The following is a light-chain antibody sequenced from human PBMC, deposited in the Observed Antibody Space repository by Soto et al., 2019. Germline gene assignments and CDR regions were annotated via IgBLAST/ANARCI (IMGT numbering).Light chain of an antibody. Sequence: IVLTQSPATLSLSPGERATLSCRASQSVSSYLAWYQQKPGQAPRLLIYDAYNRATGIPARFSGRGSGTDFTLTISSLEPEEFAFYYCQQRSNWLTFGGGTKVEIK. V-gene: IGKV3-11*01. J-gene: IGKJ4*01. CDR3: QQRSNWLT. CDR2: DAY. CDR1: QSVSSY.